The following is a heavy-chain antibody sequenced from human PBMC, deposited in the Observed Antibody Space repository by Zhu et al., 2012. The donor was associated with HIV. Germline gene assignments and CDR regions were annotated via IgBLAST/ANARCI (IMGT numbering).Heavy chain of an antibody. CDR1: GFTFSSYA. J-gene: IGHJ4*02. D-gene: IGHD2-15*01. V-gene: IGHV3-23*01. CDR3: ATTGEQLGYCSGGSCFELVGRDY. CDR2: ISGSGGST. Sequence: EVQLLESGGGLVQPGGSLRLSCAASGFTFSSYAMSWVRQAPGKGLEWVSAISGSGGSTYYADSVKGRFTISRDNSKNTLYLQMNSLRAEDTAVYYCATTGEQLGYCSGGSCFELVGRDYWGQGTLVTVSS.